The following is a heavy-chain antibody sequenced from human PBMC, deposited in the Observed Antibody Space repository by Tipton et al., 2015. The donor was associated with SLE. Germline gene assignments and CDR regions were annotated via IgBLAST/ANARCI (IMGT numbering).Heavy chain of an antibody. CDR3: VRVSSGGHFDL. Sequence: TLSLTCTVSGGSISSYYWSWIRQPPGKGLEWIGYIYYSGSTNYNPSLRSRVTMSVDTSKNQFSLKLSSVTAADTAMYYCVRVSSGGHFDLWGRGTLVTVSS. CDR1: GGSISSYY. CDR2: IYYSGST. D-gene: IGHD5/OR15-5a*01. J-gene: IGHJ2*01. V-gene: IGHV4-59*01.